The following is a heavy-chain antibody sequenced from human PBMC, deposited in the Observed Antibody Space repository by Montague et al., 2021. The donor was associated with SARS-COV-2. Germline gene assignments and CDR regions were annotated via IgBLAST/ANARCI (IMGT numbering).Heavy chain of an antibody. CDR3: AKDRIVVVVAALFDP. Sequence: SLRLSCAASGFTFSSYAMSLFRQAPGKGLEWVSAISGSGGSTYYSDSVKGRFTISRDNSKNTLCLQMNSLRAEDTAVYYCAKDRIVVVVAALFDPWGQGTLVTVSS. CDR2: ISGSGGST. V-gene: IGHV3-23*01. D-gene: IGHD2-15*01. J-gene: IGHJ5*02. CDR1: GFTFSSYA.